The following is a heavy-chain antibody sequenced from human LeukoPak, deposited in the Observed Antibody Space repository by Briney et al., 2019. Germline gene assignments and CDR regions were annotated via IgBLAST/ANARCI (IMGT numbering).Heavy chain of an antibody. CDR2: IWYDGSNK. D-gene: IGHD3-22*01. J-gene: IGHJ4*02. CDR1: GFTFSSYG. CDR3: AKELQYYYDSSGYCDY. Sequence: GGSLRLSCAASGFTFSSYGMHWVRQAPGKGLEWVAVIWYDGSNKYYADSVKGRFTISRDNSKNTLYLQMNSLRAEDTAVYYCAKELQYYYDSSGYCDYWGQGTLVTVSS. V-gene: IGHV3-33*06.